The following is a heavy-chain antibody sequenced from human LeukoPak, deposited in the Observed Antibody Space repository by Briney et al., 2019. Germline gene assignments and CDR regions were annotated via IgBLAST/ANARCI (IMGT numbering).Heavy chain of an antibody. Sequence: ASVKVSCKVSGYTLTDLSMHWVRQAPGKGLEWMGGFDPEDGEAIYAQKFQGRVTMTEDTSTDTAYMELSSLRSEDTAVYYCATVLQARSITMVRVFDYWGQGTLVTVSS. CDR3: ATVLQARSITMVRVFDY. V-gene: IGHV1-24*01. CDR1: GYTLTDLS. D-gene: IGHD3-10*01. J-gene: IGHJ4*02. CDR2: FDPEDGEA.